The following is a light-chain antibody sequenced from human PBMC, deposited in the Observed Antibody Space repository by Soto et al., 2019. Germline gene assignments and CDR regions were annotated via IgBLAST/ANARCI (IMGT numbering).Light chain of an antibody. V-gene: IGKV1-5*03. Sequence: DLQMTQSPSTLSASVGDRVTITCRASQSISSWLAWYQQKPGKAPNLLIYKASSLESGVPSRFSGSGSGTEFTLTISSLQPDDFAIYYCQQYNSYPWTFGQGTKVEIK. CDR2: KAS. CDR1: QSISSW. J-gene: IGKJ1*01. CDR3: QQYNSYPWT.